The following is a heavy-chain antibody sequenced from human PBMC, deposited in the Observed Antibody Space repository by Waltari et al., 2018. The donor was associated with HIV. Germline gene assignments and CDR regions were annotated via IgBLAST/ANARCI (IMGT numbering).Heavy chain of an antibody. CDR3: ARRRYCTNGVCYGFDY. CDR1: GGSFSGYY. V-gene: IGHV4-34*01. J-gene: IGHJ4*02. Sequence: QVQLQQWGAGLLKPSETLSLTFAVYGGSFSGYYWSWIRQPPGKGLEWIGEINHSGSTNYNPSLKSRVTISVDTSKNQFSLKLSSVTAADTAVYYCARRRYCTNGVCYGFDYWGQGTLVTVSS. D-gene: IGHD2-8*01. CDR2: INHSGST.